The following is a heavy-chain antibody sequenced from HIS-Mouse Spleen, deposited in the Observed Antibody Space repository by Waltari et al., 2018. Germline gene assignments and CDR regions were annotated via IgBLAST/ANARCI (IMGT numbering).Heavy chain of an antibody. CDR1: GRSLRIRSSS. Sequence: QLQLQASGPGLVKPSETLSLPCTVSGRSLRIRSSSWGWIRPPPGQGLDWIGSIYYSGGTHNNPSGKRLVTISGDTSKNQVARKLSCGTAGDTAVYYCAREIPDSSGWYDWYFDLWGRGTLVTVSS. CDR2: IYYSGGT. CDR3: AREIPDSSGWYDWYFDL. D-gene: IGHD6-13*01. J-gene: IGHJ2*01. V-gene: IGHV4-39*07.